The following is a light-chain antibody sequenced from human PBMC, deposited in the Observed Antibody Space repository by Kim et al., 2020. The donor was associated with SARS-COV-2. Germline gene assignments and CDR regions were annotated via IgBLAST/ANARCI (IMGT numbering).Light chain of an antibody. CDR2: GNT. Sequence: RVTFSCTGSSSNIGANFDVHWYQHLPGTAPKLLIYGNTNRPSGVPDRFSGSKSGNSASLAIIGLQADDEADYYCQSYDNSLNSYVFGSGTKVTVL. J-gene: IGLJ1*01. CDR3: QSYDNSLNSYV. CDR1: SSNIGANFD. V-gene: IGLV1-40*01.